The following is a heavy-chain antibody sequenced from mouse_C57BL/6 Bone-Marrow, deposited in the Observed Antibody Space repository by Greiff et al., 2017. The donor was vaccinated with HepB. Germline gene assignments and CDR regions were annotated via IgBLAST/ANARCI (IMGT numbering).Heavy chain of an antibody. Sequence: VQGVESGPGLVAPSQSLSITCTVSGFSFTSYGVDWVRQYPGKGLEWLGVIWGVGSTNYNSASKSRRSISKDNSKSQVFLKMNSLQTNDTAMYYCASHYGSSYGFAYWGQGTLVTVSA. J-gene: IGHJ3*01. CDR1: GFSFTSYG. V-gene: IGHV2-6*01. CDR2: IWGVGST. CDR3: ASHYGSSYGFAY. D-gene: IGHD1-1*01.